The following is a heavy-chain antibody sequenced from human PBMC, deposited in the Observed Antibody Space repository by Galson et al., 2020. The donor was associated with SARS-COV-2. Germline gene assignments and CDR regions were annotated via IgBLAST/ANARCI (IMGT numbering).Heavy chain of an antibody. V-gene: IGHV3-64D*08. CDR2: INSDGDST. Sequence: GGSLRLSCAASGFALRNNAMYWVRQAPGKGLEYVSAINSDGDSTYYAASVRDRFSLSRDISKNILYLQMNTLTADDTAVYYCIRSEGVSWHQGVFHSWGQGTLVTVSS. CDR1: GFALRNNA. CDR3: IRSEGVSWHQGVFHS. D-gene: IGHD6-13*01. J-gene: IGHJ5*02.